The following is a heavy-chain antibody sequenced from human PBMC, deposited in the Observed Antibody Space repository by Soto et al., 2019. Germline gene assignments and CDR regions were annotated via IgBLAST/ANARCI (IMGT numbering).Heavy chain of an antibody. CDR2: IIPVFGPA. CDR1: GVTLKNSA. J-gene: IGHJ4*02. CDR3: GRGGSWAKVDS. D-gene: IGHD6-13*01. V-gene: IGHV1-69*13. Sequence: SVKVSCKASGVTLKNSALSWVRQAPGQGLEWMGGIIPVFGPALYAQKFQGRVTITADESTNTAFLDVSSLRSEDTAVYYCGRGGSWAKVDSWGPGTPVTVSS.